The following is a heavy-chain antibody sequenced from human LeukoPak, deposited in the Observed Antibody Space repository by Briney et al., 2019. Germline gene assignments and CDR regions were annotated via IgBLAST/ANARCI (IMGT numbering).Heavy chain of an antibody. CDR2: ISAYNGNT. Sequence: EASVKVSCKASGYTFTSYDISWVRQAPGQGLEWMGWISAYNGNTNYAQKLQGRVTMTTDTSTSTAYMELRSLRSDDTAVYYCARDTYCSGGSCYFGWFDPWGQGTLVTVSS. D-gene: IGHD2-15*01. CDR1: GYTFTSYD. J-gene: IGHJ5*02. CDR3: ARDTYCSGGSCYFGWFDP. V-gene: IGHV1-18*01.